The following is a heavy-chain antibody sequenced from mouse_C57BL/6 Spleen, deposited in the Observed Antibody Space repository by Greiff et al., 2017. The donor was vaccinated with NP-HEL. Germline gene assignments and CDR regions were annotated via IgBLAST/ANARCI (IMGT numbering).Heavy chain of an antibody. D-gene: IGHD1-2*01. J-gene: IGHJ3*01. CDR1: GFNIKDYY. CDR3: ARAGSPAWCAY. CDR2: IDPEDGET. Sequence: EVQLQESGAELVKPGASVKLSCTASGFNIKDYYMHWVKQRTEQGLEWIGRIDPEDGETKYVPKFQGKATITADTSSNTAYLQLSSLTSEDTAVYYCARAGSPAWCAYWGQGTLVTVSA. V-gene: IGHV14-2*01.